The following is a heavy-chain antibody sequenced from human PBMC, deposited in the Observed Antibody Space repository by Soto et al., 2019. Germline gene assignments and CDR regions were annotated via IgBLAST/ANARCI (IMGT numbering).Heavy chain of an antibody. Sequence: GGSLRLSCAASGFTFSSYDMHWVRQATGKGLEWVSAIGTAGDTYYPGSVKGRFTISRENAKNSLYLQMNSLRAGDTAVYYCARGQTTTVTEGYYYYYYMDVWGKGTTVTVSS. D-gene: IGHD4-4*01. J-gene: IGHJ6*03. CDR2: IGTAGDT. CDR3: ARGQTTTVTEGYYYYYYMDV. V-gene: IGHV3-13*01. CDR1: GFTFSSYD.